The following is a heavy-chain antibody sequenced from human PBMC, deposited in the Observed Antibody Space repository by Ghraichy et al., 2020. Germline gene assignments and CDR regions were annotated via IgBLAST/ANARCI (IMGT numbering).Heavy chain of an antibody. CDR2: ITAYNGYP. CDR3: ASERITGTTPYYYAMDV. Sequence: ASVKVSCKASGYTFTNYIISWVRQAPGQGLEWMGWITAYNGYPNYAQKFQGRVTMTTDTSSNTAYMELRSLRSDDTATYYCASERITGTTPYYYAMDVWGQGTTVTVSS. CDR1: GYTFTNYI. V-gene: IGHV1-18*04. J-gene: IGHJ6*02. D-gene: IGHD1-7*01.